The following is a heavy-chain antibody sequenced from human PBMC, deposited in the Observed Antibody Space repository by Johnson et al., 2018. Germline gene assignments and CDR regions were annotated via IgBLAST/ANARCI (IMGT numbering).Heavy chain of an antibody. J-gene: IGHJ3*01. CDR3: ARGGTYSGSLGKIF. CDR2: ISYDGSNK. Sequence: QVQLVESGGGVVQPGRSLRLSCAASGFTFSSYGMHWVRQAPGKGLEWVAVISYDGSNKYYADSVKGRFTISRDNSKNTLYLQMKSLRAEDRAVYYCARGGTYSGSLGKIFWGQGTMVTVSS. D-gene: IGHD1-26*01. CDR1: GFTFSSYG. V-gene: IGHV3-30*03.